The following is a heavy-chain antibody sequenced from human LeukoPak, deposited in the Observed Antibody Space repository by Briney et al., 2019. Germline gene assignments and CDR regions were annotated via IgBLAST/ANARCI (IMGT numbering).Heavy chain of an antibody. Sequence: PSETLSLTCTVSGDSINSGSFYWSWIRQPAGKGLEWIGRIYTRGGTNYNPSLKSRVSMSVETSKNQFSLKLRSVTAADTAVYFCARGYFYDKSGRFDYWGQGTVVTVSS. V-gene: IGHV4-61*02. D-gene: IGHD3-22*01. CDR2: IYTRGGT. CDR1: GDSINSGSFY. J-gene: IGHJ4*02. CDR3: ARGYFYDKSGRFDY.